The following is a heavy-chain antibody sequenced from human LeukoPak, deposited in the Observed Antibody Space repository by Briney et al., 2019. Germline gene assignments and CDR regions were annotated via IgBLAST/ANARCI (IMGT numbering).Heavy chain of an antibody. D-gene: IGHD6-13*01. J-gene: IGHJ4*02. CDR1: GFAFSTYG. CDR2: IWYDGNNK. Sequence: GGSLRLSCAASGFAFSTYGMHWLRQAPGKGLEWVASIWYDGNNKYYADSVKGRFTISRDNSKNTLYLQMNSLRAEDTAVYYCAKTPGSSWYNYYWGQGTLVTVSS. V-gene: IGHV3-30*02. CDR3: AKTPGSSWYNYY.